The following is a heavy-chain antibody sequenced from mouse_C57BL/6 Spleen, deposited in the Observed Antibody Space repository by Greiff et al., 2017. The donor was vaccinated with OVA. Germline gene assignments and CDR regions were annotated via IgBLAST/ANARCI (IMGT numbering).Heavy chain of an antibody. CDR3: ARDLRSYWYFDV. J-gene: IGHJ1*03. CDR1: GFTFSDYY. V-gene: IGHV5-16*01. CDR2: INYDGSST. Sequence: VQLVESEGGLVQPGSSMKLSCTASGFTFSDYYMAWVRQVPEKGLEWVANINYDGSSTYYLDSLKSRFIISRDNAKNILYLQMSSLKSEDTATYYCARDLRSYWYFDVWGTGTTVTVSS.